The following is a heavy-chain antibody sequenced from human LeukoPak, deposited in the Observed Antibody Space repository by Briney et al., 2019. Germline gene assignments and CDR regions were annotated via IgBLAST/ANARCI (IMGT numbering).Heavy chain of an antibody. CDR3: AKDGSYPVYFQH. CDR1: GFTFSRYA. D-gene: IGHD1-26*01. J-gene: IGHJ1*01. V-gene: IGHV3-23*01. Sequence: GGSLRLSCAASGFTFSRYAMSWVRQAPGKGLEWVSAITGSGDSTYYADSVKGRFTISRDNSKNTLYLQMNSLRAEDTAVYYCAKDGSYPVYFQHWGQGTLVTVSS. CDR2: ITGSGDST.